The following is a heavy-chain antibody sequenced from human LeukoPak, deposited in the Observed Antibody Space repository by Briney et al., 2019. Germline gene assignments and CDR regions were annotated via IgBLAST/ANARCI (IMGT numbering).Heavy chain of an antibody. D-gene: IGHD6-19*01. Sequence: GGSLRLSCAASGFTFSSYAMHWVRQAPGKGLEWVAVISYDGSNKYYADSVKGRFTISRDNSKNTLYLQMNSLRAEDTAVYYCAKDRFSAVAGTSYFDYWGQGTLVTVSS. J-gene: IGHJ4*02. CDR3: AKDRFSAVAGTSYFDY. CDR1: GFTFSSYA. V-gene: IGHV3-30*04. CDR2: ISYDGSNK.